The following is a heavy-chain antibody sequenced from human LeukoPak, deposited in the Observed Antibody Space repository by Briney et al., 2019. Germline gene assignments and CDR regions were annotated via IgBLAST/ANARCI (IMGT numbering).Heavy chain of an antibody. J-gene: IGHJ4*02. CDR3: ARETRRDRDGYPILDY. CDR2: IIPILGIA. Sequence: EASVKVSCKASGGTFSSYTISWVRRAPGQGLEWMGRIIPILGIANYAQKFQGRVTITADKSTSTAYMELSSLRSEDTAVYYCARETRRDRDGYPILDYWGQGTLVTVSS. V-gene: IGHV1-69*04. CDR1: GGTFSSYT. D-gene: IGHD5-24*01.